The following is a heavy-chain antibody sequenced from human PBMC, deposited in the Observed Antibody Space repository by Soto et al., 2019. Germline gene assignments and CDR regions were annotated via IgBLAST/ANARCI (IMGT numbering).Heavy chain of an antibody. CDR3: LVPAAMNPLSSNAFDI. D-gene: IGHD2-2*01. CDR1: GFTFSNAW. CDR2: IKSKTDGGTT. V-gene: IGHV3-15*01. J-gene: IGHJ3*02. Sequence: PVGSVRLSCAASGFTFSNAWMSWVRQAPGKGLEWVGRIKSKTDGGTTDYAAPVKGRFTISRDDSKNTLYLQMNSLKTEDTAVYYCLVPAAMNPLSSNAFDIWGQGTMVNVSS.